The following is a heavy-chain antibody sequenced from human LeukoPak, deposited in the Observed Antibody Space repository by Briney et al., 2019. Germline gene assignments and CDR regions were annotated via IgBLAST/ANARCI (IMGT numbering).Heavy chain of an antibody. J-gene: IGHJ5*02. V-gene: IGHV4-59*01. CDR1: NGTINNNY. Sequence: SETLSLTCTVSNGTINNNYWNWIRQPPGRGLEGMGYIYYSESTKYSPSLKSRVHISVDKSKNQSSLKVRSVTAADTAVYFCARTGIRGVADCLDLWGGGTVVTVSS. D-gene: IGHD3-10*01. CDR2: IYYSEST. CDR3: ARTGIRGVADCLDL.